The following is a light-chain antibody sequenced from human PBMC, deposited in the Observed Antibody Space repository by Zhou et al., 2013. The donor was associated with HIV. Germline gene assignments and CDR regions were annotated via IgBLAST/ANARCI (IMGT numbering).Light chain of an antibody. CDR1: QNINMY. J-gene: IGKJ2*01. Sequence: DILMTQSPSSLSASVGERVTITCRPSQNINMYLNWYQKKGDKAPKVLIFAAVNLQSGVPPRVSGSVSGSGSGTNFSLTLDSLAPEDSATYFCQQTYTTPYTFGQGTKLEIK. CDR3: QQTYTTPYT. CDR2: AAV. V-gene: IGKV1-39*01.